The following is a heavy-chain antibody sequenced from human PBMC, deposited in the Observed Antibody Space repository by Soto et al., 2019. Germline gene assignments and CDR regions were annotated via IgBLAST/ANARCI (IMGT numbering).Heavy chain of an antibody. D-gene: IGHD1-7*01. CDR2: ITINGNT. CDR1: GAYISDFS. J-gene: IGHJ1*01. Sequence: PSETLSLTCRVSGAYISDFSLRWIRQPAGKGLGWIGRITINGNTQKNPSFKSRVTMSIDTSRNHFSLNLQPATAADTALYYCARETGENWTYEAHWGPGTLVTVSS. CDR3: ARETGENWTYEAH. V-gene: IGHV4-4*07.